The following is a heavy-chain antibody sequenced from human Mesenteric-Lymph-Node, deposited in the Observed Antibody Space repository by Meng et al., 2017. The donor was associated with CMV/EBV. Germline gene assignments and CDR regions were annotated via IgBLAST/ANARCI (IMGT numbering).Heavy chain of an antibody. CDR2: IYYSGST. V-gene: IGHV4-39*01. Sequence: GPLRLSCTVSGGSISSSSYYWGWIRQPPGKGLEWIGSIYYSGSTYYNPSLKSRVTISVDTSKNQFSLKLSSVTAADTAVYYCARVARGGIYWGQGTLVTVSS. J-gene: IGHJ4*02. CDR3: ARVARGGIY. CDR1: GGSISSSSYY. D-gene: IGHD2-15*01.